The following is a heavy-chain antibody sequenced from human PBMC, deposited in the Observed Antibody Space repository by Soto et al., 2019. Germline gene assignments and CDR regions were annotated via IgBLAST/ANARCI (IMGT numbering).Heavy chain of an antibody. CDR1: GGSISSYY. J-gene: IGHJ2*01. Sequence: QVQLQESGPGLVKPSETLSLTCTVSGGSISSYYWSWIRQPPGKGLEWIGYIYYSGSTNYNPSLKSRDTISVDTSKNQFSLKLSSVTAADTAVYYCAREKTPGYFDLWGRGTLVTVSS. CDR3: AREKTPGYFDL. V-gene: IGHV4-59*01. CDR2: IYYSGST.